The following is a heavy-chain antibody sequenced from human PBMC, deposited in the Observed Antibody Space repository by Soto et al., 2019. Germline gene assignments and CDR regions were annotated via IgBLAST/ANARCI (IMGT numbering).Heavy chain of an antibody. CDR3: ARSRDSSSWNYYYYMDV. J-gene: IGHJ6*03. CDR1: GFTFSSYA. Sequence: GGSLRLSCAASGFTFSSYAMSWVRQAPGKGLEWVSAISGSGGSTYYADSVKGRFTISRDNSKNTLYLQMNSLRAEDTAVYYCARSRDSSSWNYYYYMDVWGKGTTVTVSS. D-gene: IGHD6-13*01. V-gene: IGHV3-23*01. CDR2: ISGSGGST.